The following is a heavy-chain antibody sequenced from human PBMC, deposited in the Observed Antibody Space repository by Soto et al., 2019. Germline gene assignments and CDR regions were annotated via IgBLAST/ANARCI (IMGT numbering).Heavy chain of an antibody. D-gene: IGHD3-22*01. CDR1: GFTFSSYS. CDR2: ITGSSSYI. V-gene: IGHV3-21*02. CDR3: ARDVYYYDSSAYWAY. Sequence: EVQLVESGGGLVKPGGSLRLSFAASGFTFSSYSMNWVRQAPGKGLEWVSSITGSSSYIYYADSVKGRFTISRDNAKNSLYLQMNSLRAEDTAVYYCARDVYYYDSSAYWAYWGQGTLVTVSS. J-gene: IGHJ4*02.